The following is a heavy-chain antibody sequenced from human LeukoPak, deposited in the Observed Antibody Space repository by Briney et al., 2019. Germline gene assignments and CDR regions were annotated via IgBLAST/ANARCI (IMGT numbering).Heavy chain of an antibody. CDR3: ARGPGYPTNYYYYYMDV. J-gene: IGHJ6*03. CDR2: INPNSGGT. V-gene: IGHV1-2*02. D-gene: IGHD3-9*01. Sequence: ASVKVSCKASGYTFTGYYMHWVRQAPGQGLEWMGWINPNSGGTNYAQKFQGRVTMTRDTSISTAYMELSSLRSEDTAVYYCARGPGYPTNYYYYYMDVWGKGTTVTISS. CDR1: GYTFTGYY.